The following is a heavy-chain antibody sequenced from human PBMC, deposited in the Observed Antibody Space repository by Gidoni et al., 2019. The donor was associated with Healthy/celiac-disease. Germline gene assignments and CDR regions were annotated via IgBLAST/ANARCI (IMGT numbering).Heavy chain of an antibody. CDR2: IYHSGST. CDR1: GYSISSGYY. CDR3: ARVAHCSSTSCPPFFDY. J-gene: IGHJ4*02. V-gene: IGHV4-38-2*01. D-gene: IGHD2-2*01. Sequence: QVQLQESGPGLVKPSETLSLPCAVSGYSISSGYYWGWIRQPPGKGLEWIGSIYHSGSTYYNPSLKRRVTISVDTSKNQFSLKLSSVTAADTAVYYCARVAHCSSTSCPPFFDYWGQGTLVTVSS.